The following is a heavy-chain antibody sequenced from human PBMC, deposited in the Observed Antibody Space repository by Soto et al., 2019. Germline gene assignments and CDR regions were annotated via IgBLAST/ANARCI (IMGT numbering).Heavy chain of an antibody. Sequence: QVQLVQSGAEVKKAGSSVKVSCKVSGGTFSSYFINWVRQAPGQGLEWVGGIIPVFGTGSYAEKFQGRVTITADESTSTAYAELSRLRSDDTAVYYCARETPSAAAAYYYYGLDVWGQGTTVTLPS. V-gene: IGHV1-69*01. CDR3: ARETPSAAAAYYYYGLDV. D-gene: IGHD6-13*01. CDR1: GGTFSSYF. CDR2: IIPVFGTG. J-gene: IGHJ6*02.